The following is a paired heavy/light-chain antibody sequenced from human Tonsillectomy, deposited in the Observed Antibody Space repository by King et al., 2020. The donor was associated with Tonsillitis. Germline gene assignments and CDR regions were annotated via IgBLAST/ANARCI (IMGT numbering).Heavy chain of an antibody. V-gene: IGHV3-33*01. Sequence: QVQLVESGGGVVQPGTSLRLSCAASGFTFSSFGMHWVRQAPGKGLEWVATIWYDGSQKHYADSVKGRFTVSRDNTKNTLFLQMNGLRAEETAVYFCARDKNENWGPDQYLDYWGQGIPVTVSS. CDR3: ARDKNENWGPDQYLDY. CDR2: IWYDGSQK. D-gene: IGHD7-27*01. CDR1: GFTFSSFG. J-gene: IGHJ4*02.
Light chain of an antibody. CDR3: QQRSNWPSIT. CDR2: DAS. Sequence: EIVLTQSPATLSLSPGERATLSCRASQSVGSYLAWYQQRPGQPPSLLIYDASSRATGIPARFSGSGSGTDFTLTISSLEPEDFAVYFCQQRSNWPSITFGQGTRLEIK. J-gene: IGKJ5*01. V-gene: IGKV3-11*01. CDR1: QSVGSY.